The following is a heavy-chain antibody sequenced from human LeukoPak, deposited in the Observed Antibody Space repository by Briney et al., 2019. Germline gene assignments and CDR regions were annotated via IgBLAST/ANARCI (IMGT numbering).Heavy chain of an antibody. V-gene: IGHV3-74*01. J-gene: IGHJ4*02. Sequence: GGSLRLSCAASGFTFSSYWVHWVRQAPGKGLVWVSPINSDGSSTSYADSVKGRFTISRDNAKNTLSLQMNSLRAEDTAVYYCARDGRCGGDCYASWGQGTLVTVSS. CDR3: ARDGRCGGDCYAS. D-gene: IGHD2-21*02. CDR1: GFTFSSYW. CDR2: INSDGSST.